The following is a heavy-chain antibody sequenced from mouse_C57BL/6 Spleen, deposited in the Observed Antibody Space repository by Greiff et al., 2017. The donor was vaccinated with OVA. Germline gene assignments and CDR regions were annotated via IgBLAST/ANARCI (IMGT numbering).Heavy chain of an antibody. D-gene: IGHD3-2*02. CDR1: GFTFSDYY. CDR2: ISNGGGST. J-gene: IGHJ3*01. V-gene: IGHV5-12*01. Sequence: EVKVVESGGGLVQPGGSLKLSCAASGFTFSDYYMYWVRQTPEKRLEWVAYISNGGGSTYYPDTVKGRFTISRDNAKNTLYLQMSRLKSEDTAMYYCARHGSGAWFAYWGQGTLVTVSA. CDR3: ARHGSGAWFAY.